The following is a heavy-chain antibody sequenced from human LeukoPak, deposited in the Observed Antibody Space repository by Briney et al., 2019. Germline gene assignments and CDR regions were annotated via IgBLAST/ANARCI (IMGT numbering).Heavy chain of an antibody. CDR3: ARVLSGYCNY. Sequence: GSLRLSCVASGFTFSSYSMNWARPAPGKGLEWVSYISSSGSTIYYADSVRGRFTISRDNAKNSLYLQMNSLRAEDTAVYYCARVLSGYCNYWGQGTLVTVSS. CDR1: GFTFSSYS. J-gene: IGHJ4*02. V-gene: IGHV3-48*04. CDR2: ISSSGSTI. D-gene: IGHD3-22*01.